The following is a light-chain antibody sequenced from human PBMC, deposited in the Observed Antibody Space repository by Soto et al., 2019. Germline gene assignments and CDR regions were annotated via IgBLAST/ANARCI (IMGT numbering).Light chain of an antibody. V-gene: IGKV3-15*01. Sequence: EIVMTQSPATFSVSQGERAPLSARASRRVSRNVAGYQQKPGQAPRLLIHDASTRATGISVRFSGSGSGTEFTLTISSLQSEDFAVYYCQQYNNWLWTFGQGTKVEIK. CDR3: QQYNNWLWT. CDR2: DAS. CDR1: RRVSRN. J-gene: IGKJ1*01.